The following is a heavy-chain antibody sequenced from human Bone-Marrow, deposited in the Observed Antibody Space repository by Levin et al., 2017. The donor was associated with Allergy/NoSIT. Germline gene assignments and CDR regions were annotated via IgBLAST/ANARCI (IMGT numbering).Heavy chain of an antibody. Sequence: ETLSLTCAASGFTFSSYAMNWVRQAPGKVLEWVSAISGSGGYTYNADSVKGRFTISRDNSKNTLYLQMNSLRAEDTAVYYCAKERSGATSGGYFDFWGQGTLVTVSS. V-gene: IGHV3-23*01. CDR1: GFTFSSYA. CDR3: AKERSGATSGGYFDF. CDR2: ISGSGGYT. D-gene: IGHD1-26*01. J-gene: IGHJ4*02.